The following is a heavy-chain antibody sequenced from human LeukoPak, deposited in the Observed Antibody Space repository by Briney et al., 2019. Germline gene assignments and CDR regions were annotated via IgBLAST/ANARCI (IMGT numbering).Heavy chain of an antibody. D-gene: IGHD4-17*01. Sequence: SETLSLTCAVYGGSFSGYYWSWICQPPGKGLEWIGEINHSGSTNYNPSLKSRVTISVDTSKNQFSLKLSSVTAADTAVYYCASAMTTVTTGWFDPWGQGTLVTVSS. CDR1: GGSFSGYY. J-gene: IGHJ5*02. CDR2: INHSGST. CDR3: ASAMTTVTTGWFDP. V-gene: IGHV4-34*01.